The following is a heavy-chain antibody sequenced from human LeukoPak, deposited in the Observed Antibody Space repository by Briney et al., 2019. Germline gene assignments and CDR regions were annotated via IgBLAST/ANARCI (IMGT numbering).Heavy chain of an antibody. CDR2: VRSRASDYAT. Sequence: GGSLRLSCAASGFSFSDAAIHWVRQASGKGLEWVGRVRSRASDYATAYAASVKGRFTISRDESKNTAYLQMNSLRTEDTAVYYCTRHLIDYWGQGTLVTVSS. CDR3: TRHLIDY. CDR1: GFSFSDAA. J-gene: IGHJ4*02. V-gene: IGHV3-73*01.